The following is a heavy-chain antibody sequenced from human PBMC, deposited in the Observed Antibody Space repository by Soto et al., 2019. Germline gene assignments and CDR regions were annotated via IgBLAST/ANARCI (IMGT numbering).Heavy chain of an antibody. D-gene: IGHD3-9*01. CDR3: SGDPYDVLTGYYSAR. CDR2: IRSKLYGGTT. CDR1: GFTFGDYA. V-gene: IGHV3-49*03. Sequence: GGSLRLSCTGSGFTFGDYAVSWFRQAPGKGLEWVGFIRSKLYGGTTEYATSVRGRFVISRDDSKSIAYLHMNSLRTEDTAVYYRSGDPYDVLTGYYSARWGQGSLVTVSS. J-gene: IGHJ4*02.